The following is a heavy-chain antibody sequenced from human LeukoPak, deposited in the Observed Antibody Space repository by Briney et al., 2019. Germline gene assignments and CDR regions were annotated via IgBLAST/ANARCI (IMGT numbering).Heavy chain of an antibody. D-gene: IGHD3-22*01. J-gene: IGHJ4*02. Sequence: ASVKVSCKASGYTFISCAINWVRQAPGQGLEYMGWIDTKTGNPTYAQGFTGRFAFSLDTSVSTAYLQISSLKAEDTAVYYCAIHPSDSSGYFSYWGQGALVTVSS. CDR1: GYTFISCA. CDR3: AIHPSDSSGYFSY. CDR2: IDTKTGNP. V-gene: IGHV7-4-1*02.